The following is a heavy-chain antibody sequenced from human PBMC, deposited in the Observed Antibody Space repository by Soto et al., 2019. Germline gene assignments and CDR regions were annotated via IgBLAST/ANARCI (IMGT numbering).Heavy chain of an antibody. CDR3: ARVTLAYCGGDCYFAADAFDI. CDR1: GYTFTSYG. CDR2: ISAYNGNT. V-gene: IGHV1-18*01. J-gene: IGHJ3*02. Sequence: QVQLMQSGAEVKKPGASVKVSCKASGYTFTSYGISWVRQAPGQGLEWMGWISAYNGNTNYAQKLQGRVTMTTDTSTSTAYMELRSLRSDDTAVYYCARVTLAYCGGDCYFAADAFDIWGQGTMVTVSS. D-gene: IGHD2-21*02.